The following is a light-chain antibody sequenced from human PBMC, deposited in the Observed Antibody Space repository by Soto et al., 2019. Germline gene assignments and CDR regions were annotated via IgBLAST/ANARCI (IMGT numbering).Light chain of an antibody. V-gene: IGKV3-15*01. J-gene: IGKJ4*01. Sequence: EIVMTQSPVTLSVSPGGGATLSCRASQSAGTNLAWYQQQPGQPPRLLIYGASIRATGVPGRFSGSGSGTEFTLTISSLQSEDFAVYYCQQYNNGPPLTFGGGTKVEIE. CDR2: GAS. CDR1: QSAGTN. CDR3: QQYNNGPPLT.